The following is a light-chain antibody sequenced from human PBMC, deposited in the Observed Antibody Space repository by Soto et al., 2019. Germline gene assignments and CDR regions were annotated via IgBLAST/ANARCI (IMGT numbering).Light chain of an antibody. CDR3: QERSNWPIT. V-gene: IGKV3-11*01. Sequence: EVVLTQSPATLSLAPWESATVSWVATRSVSSYLAWYQQKPGQAPRLLIYDASSRPTDNPARFSGSGSGTDFTLTISSLEPEEVALYYCQERSNWPITFGQGTRLVI. CDR1: RSVSSY. CDR2: DAS. J-gene: IGKJ5*01.